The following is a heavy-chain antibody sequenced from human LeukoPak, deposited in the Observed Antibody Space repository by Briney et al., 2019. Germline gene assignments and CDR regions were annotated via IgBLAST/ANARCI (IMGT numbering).Heavy chain of an antibody. Sequence: SETLSLTCTVSGGSISSSSYYWGWIRQPPGKGLEWIGSIYYSGSTNYNPSLKSRVTISVDTSKNQFSLKLSSVTAADTAVYYCARGNMVRGSPQFDYWGQGTLVTVSS. V-gene: IGHV4-39*07. D-gene: IGHD3-10*01. CDR1: GGSISSSSYY. CDR3: ARGNMVRGSPQFDY. CDR2: IYYSGST. J-gene: IGHJ4*02.